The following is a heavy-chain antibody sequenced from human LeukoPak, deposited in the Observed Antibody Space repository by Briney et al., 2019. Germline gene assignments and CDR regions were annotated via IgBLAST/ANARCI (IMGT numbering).Heavy chain of an antibody. Sequence: GSSVKVSCKASGGTFSSYAISWVRQAPGQGLEWMGRIIPIFGTANYAQKFQGRVTITTDESTSTAYMELRSLRSDDTAVYYCARAKWELGGPFDYWGQGTLVTVSS. J-gene: IGHJ4*02. CDR2: IIPIFGTA. CDR3: ARAKWELGGPFDY. D-gene: IGHD1-26*01. V-gene: IGHV1-69*05. CDR1: GGTFSSYA.